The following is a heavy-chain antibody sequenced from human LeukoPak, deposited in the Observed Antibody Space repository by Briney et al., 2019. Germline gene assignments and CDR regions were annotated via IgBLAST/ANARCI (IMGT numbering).Heavy chain of an antibody. CDR3: ATVTIAAANY. V-gene: IGHV1-8*01. CDR1: GYTFTSYD. D-gene: IGHD6-25*01. CDR2: MNPNNGKT. Sequence: GASVKVSCKASGYTFTSYDINWVRQATGQGLEWMGWMNPNNGKTGYAQKFQGRVTMTRNTSISTAYMELSSLRSEDTAIYYCATVTIAAANYWGQGTLDTVSS. J-gene: IGHJ4*02.